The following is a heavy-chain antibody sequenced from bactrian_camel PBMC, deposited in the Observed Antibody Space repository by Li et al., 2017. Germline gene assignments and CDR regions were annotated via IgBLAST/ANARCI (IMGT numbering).Heavy chain of an antibody. V-gene: IGHV3S54*01. CDR2: IFLGGPFLGGRRS. Sequence: HVQLVESGGGSVQAGGSLLLSCAASGNTYSTNCMGWFRQFPGKEREGVAAIFLGGPFLGGRRSFYSDSVKGRFTISREYPENTYYLQMTNLKAEDTATYYCATLSDHWSCRPSALVRGKQYSGQGTQVTVS. J-gene: IGHJ4*01. D-gene: IGHD6*01. CDR1: GNTYSTNC. CDR3: ATLSDHWSCRPSALVRGKQY.